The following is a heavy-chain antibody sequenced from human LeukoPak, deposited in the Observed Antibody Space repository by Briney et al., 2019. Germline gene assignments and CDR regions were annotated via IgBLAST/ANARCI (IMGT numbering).Heavy chain of an antibody. V-gene: IGHV1-8*01. CDR2: MNPNSGNT. J-gene: IGHJ4*02. CDR3: AREAPPYDILTGYLDY. CDR1: GYTFTSYD. D-gene: IGHD3-9*01. Sequence: ASVKVSCKASGYTFTSYDINWVRQATGQGLEWMGWMNPNSGNTGYAQKFQGRVTMTRNTSINTAYMELSSLRAEDTAVYYCAREAPPYDILTGYLDYWGQGTLVTVSS.